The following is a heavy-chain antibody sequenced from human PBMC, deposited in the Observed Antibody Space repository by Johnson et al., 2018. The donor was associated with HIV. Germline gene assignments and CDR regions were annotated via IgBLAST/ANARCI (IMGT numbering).Heavy chain of an antibody. CDR1: GFTVSSNY. D-gene: IGHD6-19*01. Sequence: VQLVESGGGLVKPGGSLRLSCAASGFTVSSNYMSWVRQAPGKGLEWVSVIYSGGSTYYADSVKGRFTISRDNAKNSLYLQMNSLRAEDTALYYCARDRAGFDIWGQGTIVTVSS. J-gene: IGHJ3*02. CDR3: ARDRAGFDI. CDR2: IYSGGST. V-gene: IGHV3-66*01.